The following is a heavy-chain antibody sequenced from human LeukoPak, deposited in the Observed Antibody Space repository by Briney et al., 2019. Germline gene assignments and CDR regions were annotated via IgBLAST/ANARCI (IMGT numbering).Heavy chain of an antibody. J-gene: IGHJ5*02. CDR2: IYDSGST. CDR1: GASISSYY. V-gene: IGHV4-59*01. Sequence: SETLSLTCTVSGASISSYYWSWIRQPPGKGLEWIGYIYDSGSTNYNPSLKSRVTISVDTSKNQFSLKLSSVTAADTAVYYCARDYYGSGSYRNWFGPWGQGTLATVSS. CDR3: ARDYYGSGSYRNWFGP. D-gene: IGHD3-10*01.